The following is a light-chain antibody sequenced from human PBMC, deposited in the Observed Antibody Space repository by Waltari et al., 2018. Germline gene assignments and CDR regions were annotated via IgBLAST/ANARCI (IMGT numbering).Light chain of an antibody. CDR1: QSLVHSDGATY. Sequence: DVVMTQSPLSLPVTLGQPASISCRSSQSLVHSDGATYLNWFQQRPGQSPRRLIYKVSNRDSGVPDRFSGSGSGTDFTPKISRVEAEDVAVYYCMQGTHWPRTFGQGTKVEIK. V-gene: IGKV2-30*02. CDR2: KVS. CDR3: MQGTHWPRT. J-gene: IGKJ1*01.